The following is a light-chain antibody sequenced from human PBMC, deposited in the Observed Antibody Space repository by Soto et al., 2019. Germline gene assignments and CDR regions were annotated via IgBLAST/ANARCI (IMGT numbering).Light chain of an antibody. CDR3: QQLTDWPPQWT. CDR1: QSISSY. J-gene: IGKJ1*01. Sequence: EFVLTQSPYTLSLPPGERATLSCRASQSISSYLAWYQQKPGQAPRLLIYDASSRATGIPARFSGSGSGTDFTLTISSLEPEDFVVYYCQQLTDWPPQWTFGRGTKVDI. V-gene: IGKV3-11*01. CDR2: DAS.